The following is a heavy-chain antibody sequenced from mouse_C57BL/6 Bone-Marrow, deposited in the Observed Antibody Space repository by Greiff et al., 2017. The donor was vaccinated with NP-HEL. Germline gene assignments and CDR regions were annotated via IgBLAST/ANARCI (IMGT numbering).Heavy chain of an antibody. D-gene: IGHD1-1*01. CDR2: IDPNSGGT. J-gene: IGHJ2*01. CDR3: GRYYSGSGYFDY. CDR1: GYTFTNYW. Sequence: QVQLQQPGAELVKPGASVKLSCKASGYTFTNYWMHWVKQRPGRGLEWIGSIDPNSGGTKYNEKFKSKATLTVDKPSSTASMQLSSLTSEDSAVDYCGRYYSGSGYFDYWGKGTTLTVSS. V-gene: IGHV1-72*01.